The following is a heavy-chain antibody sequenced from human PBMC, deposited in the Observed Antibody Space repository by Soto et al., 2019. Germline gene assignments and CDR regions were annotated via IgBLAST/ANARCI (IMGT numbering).Heavy chain of an antibody. CDR3: ATGQYYYDSSAYYYS. CDR2: ISSSSSYT. D-gene: IGHD3-22*01. J-gene: IGHJ4*02. Sequence: GGSLRLSCAASGFTFSDYYISWIRQAPGKGLEWVSYISSSSSYTDYADSVKGRFTISRDNAKNSLYLQMNSLRAEDTAVYYCATGQYYYDSSAYYYSWGQGTLVTVSS. CDR1: GFTFSDYY. V-gene: IGHV3-11*03.